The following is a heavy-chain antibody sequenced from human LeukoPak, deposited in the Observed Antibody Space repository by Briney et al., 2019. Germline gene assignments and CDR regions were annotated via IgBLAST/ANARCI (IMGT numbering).Heavy chain of an antibody. J-gene: IGHJ5*02. CDR2: INEDGGDK. CDR3: AKTIFWPAARFDP. D-gene: IGHD3-9*01. Sequence: GGSLRLSCAASGFIFSNYSMTWVRQAPGKGLEWVANINEDGGDKNYVDSVKGRLTISRDNAKNSLYLQMSSLRAEDTAVYYCAKTIFWPAARFDPWGQGTLVTVSS. CDR1: GFIFSNYS. V-gene: IGHV3-7*05.